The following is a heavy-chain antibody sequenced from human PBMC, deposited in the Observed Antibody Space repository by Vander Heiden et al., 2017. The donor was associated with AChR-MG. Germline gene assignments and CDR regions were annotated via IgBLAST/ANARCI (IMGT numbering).Heavy chain of an antibody. CDR1: GFTFSSYG. V-gene: IGHV3-33*01. D-gene: IGHD2-2*01. CDR2: IWYDGSNK. Sequence: QVQLVESGGGVVQPGRSLRLSCAASGFTFSSYGMHWVRQAQGKGLEWLAVIWYDGSNKYYADSVKGRFTISRDNSKNTLYLQMNSLRAEDTAVYYCASDCSSTSCFHFDYWGQGTLVTVSS. CDR3: ASDCSSTSCFHFDY. J-gene: IGHJ4*02.